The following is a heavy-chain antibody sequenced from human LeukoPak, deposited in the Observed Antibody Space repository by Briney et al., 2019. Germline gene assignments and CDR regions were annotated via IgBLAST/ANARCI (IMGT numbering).Heavy chain of an antibody. Sequence: AGGSLRLSCTASGFTFSSYPMYWVRQAPGKGLEWVSAITGSGDATYYAESMKGRFTLSRDNSKNTLYLQMNSLRAEDTAVYYCAKAHGDYYYGMDVWGQGTTVTVSS. CDR3: AKAHGDYYYGMDV. CDR2: ITGSGDAT. J-gene: IGHJ6*02. CDR1: GFTFSSYP. V-gene: IGHV3-23*01. D-gene: IGHD4-17*01.